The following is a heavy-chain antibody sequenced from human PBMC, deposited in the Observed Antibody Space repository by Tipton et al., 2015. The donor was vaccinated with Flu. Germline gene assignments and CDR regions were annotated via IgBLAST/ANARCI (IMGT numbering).Heavy chain of an antibody. CDR1: GDSIRSSNYY. CDR2: TFHSGNT. J-gene: IGHJ5*02. CDR3: ARRDYSNYVSEPKNWFDP. D-gene: IGHD4-11*01. Sequence: TLSLTCGVSGDSIRSSNYYWGWIRQPPGKGLEWIGNTFHSGNTYLNPSLKGRVTISIDTSKNQFSLKLSSVTAADTAVYYCARRDYSNYVSEPKNWFDPWGQGALVTVSS. V-gene: IGHV4-39*07.